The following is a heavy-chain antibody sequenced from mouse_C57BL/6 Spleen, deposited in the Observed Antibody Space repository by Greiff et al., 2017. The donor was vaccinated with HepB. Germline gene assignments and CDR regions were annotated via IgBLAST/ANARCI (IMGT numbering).Heavy chain of an antibody. CDR2: ISYDGSN. J-gene: IGHJ2*01. Sequence: EVQLQESGPGLVKPSQSLSLTCSVTGYSITSGYYWNWIRQFPGNKLEWMGYISYDGSNNYNPSLKNRISITRDTSKNQFFLKLNSVTTEDTATYYCARGGGSTTLRETWYFDYWGQGTTLTVSS. D-gene: IGHD2-12*01. V-gene: IGHV3-6*01. CDR3: ARGGGSTTLRETWYFDY. CDR1: GYSITSGYY.